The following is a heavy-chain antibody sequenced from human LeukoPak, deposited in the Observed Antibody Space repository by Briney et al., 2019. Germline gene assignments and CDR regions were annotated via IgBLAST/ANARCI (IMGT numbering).Heavy chain of an antibody. CDR2: IRYDGSNK. J-gene: IGHJ4*02. V-gene: IGHV3-30*02. D-gene: IGHD5-18*01. CDR1: GFTFSSYG. Sequence: GGSLRLSCAASGFTFSSYGMHWVRQAPGKGLEWVAFIRYDGSNKYYADSVKGRFTISRDNAKNSLYLQMNILRAEDTALYYCAKDFNSYTSFLWYWGQGTLVTVSS. CDR3: AKDFNSYTSFLWY.